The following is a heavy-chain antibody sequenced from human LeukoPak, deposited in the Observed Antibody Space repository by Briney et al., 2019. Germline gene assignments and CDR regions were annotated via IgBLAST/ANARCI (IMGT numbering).Heavy chain of an antibody. CDR1: GYTFTDYY. CDR2: VDPEDGET. CDR3: ATVSIAAAGTDLDY. V-gene: IGHV1-69-2*01. J-gene: IGHJ4*02. Sequence: ATVKISCKVSGYTFTDYYMHWVQQAPGKGLEWMGLVDPEDGETIYAEKFQGRVTITADTSTDTAYMELSSLRSEDTAVYYCATVSIAAAGTDLDYWGQGTLVTVSS. D-gene: IGHD6-13*01.